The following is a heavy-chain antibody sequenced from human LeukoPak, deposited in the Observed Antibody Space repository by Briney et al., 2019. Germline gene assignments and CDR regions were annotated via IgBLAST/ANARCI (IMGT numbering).Heavy chain of an antibody. Sequence: GGSLRLSCAASGFTFSSYSMNWVRQAPGKGLEWVSSISSSSSYIYYADSVKGRFTISRDNSKNTLYLQMNSLRAEDTVVYYCAKVLRWDSSGGIDYWGQGTLVTVSS. V-gene: IGHV3-21*04. CDR2: ISSSSSYI. D-gene: IGHD3-22*01. CDR3: AKVLRWDSSGGIDY. CDR1: GFTFSSYS. J-gene: IGHJ4*02.